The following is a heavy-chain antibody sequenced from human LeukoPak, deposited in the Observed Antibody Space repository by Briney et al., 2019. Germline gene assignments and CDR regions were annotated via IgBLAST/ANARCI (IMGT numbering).Heavy chain of an antibody. Sequence: PSETLSLTCAVSGYSISSGYYWGWIRQPPGKGLEWIGSIYHSGSTYYNPSLKSRVTISVDTSKNQFTLKLSSVPAADTVVYYGGRGGGVVVVTYFDYWGQGTLVTVSS. CDR1: GYSISSGYY. V-gene: IGHV4-38-2*01. D-gene: IGHD3-22*01. J-gene: IGHJ4*02. CDR2: IYHSGST. CDR3: GRGGGVVVVTYFDY.